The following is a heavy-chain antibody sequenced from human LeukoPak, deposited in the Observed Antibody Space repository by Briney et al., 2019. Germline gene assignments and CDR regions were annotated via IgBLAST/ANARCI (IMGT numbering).Heavy chain of an antibody. V-gene: IGHV4-61*05. CDR2: IYYSGST. CDR1: GGSISSSSYY. D-gene: IGHD2-15*01. J-gene: IGHJ4*02. Sequence: SETLSLTCTVSGGSISSSSYYWGWIRQPPGKGLEWIGYIYYSGSTNYNPSLKSRVTISVDTSKNQFSLKLSSVTAADTAVYYCARSPRLFYYFDYWGQGTLVTVSS. CDR3: ARSPRLFYYFDY.